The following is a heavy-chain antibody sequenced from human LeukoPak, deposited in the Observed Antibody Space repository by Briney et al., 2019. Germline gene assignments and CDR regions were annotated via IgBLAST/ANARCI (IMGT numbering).Heavy chain of an antibody. V-gene: IGHV1-2*02. D-gene: IGHD2-21*02. CDR2: INPNSGGT. CDR3: ARGVRYCGGDCYSSVHFQH. Sequence: GASVKVSCKASGYTFTGYYMHWVRQAPGQGLEWMGWINPNSGGTNYAQKFQGRVTMTRDTSISTAYMELSRLRSDDTAVYYCARGVRYCGGDCYSSVHFQHWGQGTLVTVSS. CDR1: GYTFTGYY. J-gene: IGHJ1*01.